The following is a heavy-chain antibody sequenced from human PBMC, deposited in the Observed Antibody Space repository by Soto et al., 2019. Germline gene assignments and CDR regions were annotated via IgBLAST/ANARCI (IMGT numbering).Heavy chain of an antibody. V-gene: IGHV1-2*04. CDR3: ARDHSDYSNYGPYYHYGMDV. Sequence: QVQLVQSGAEVKKPGASVKVSCKASGYTFTGYYMHWVRQAPGQGLEWMGWINPNSGGTNYAQKFQGCVTMTRDTSISTAYMKLSRIRSDDAAVYYCARDHSDYSNYGPYYHYGMDVWGQGTTVTVSS. CDR2: INPNSGGT. D-gene: IGHD4-4*01. CDR1: GYTFTGYY. J-gene: IGHJ6*02.